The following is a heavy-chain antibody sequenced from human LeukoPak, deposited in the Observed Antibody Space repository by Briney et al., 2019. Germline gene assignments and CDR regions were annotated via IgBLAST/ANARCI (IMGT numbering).Heavy chain of an antibody. CDR2: IQNSAIYRAKI. CDR1: GGSISSCY. V-gene: IGHV4-59*08. CDR3: ARLSSTLYYGMDV. Sequence: SETLSLTCAVSGGSISSCYWTWIRQPPGKGLEWVGYIQNSAIYRAKIKSSSSLQSRVSPSIDTSKNQVSLKVASVTAADTAVYYCARLSSTLYYGMDVWGQGTAVTVSS. D-gene: IGHD6-6*01. J-gene: IGHJ6*02.